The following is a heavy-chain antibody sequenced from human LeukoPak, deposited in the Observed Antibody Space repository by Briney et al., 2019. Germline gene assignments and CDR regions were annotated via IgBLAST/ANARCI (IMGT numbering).Heavy chain of an antibody. D-gene: IGHD6-19*01. J-gene: IGHJ4*02. Sequence: ASVKVSCKASGGSFSSYALSWVRQAPGQGLEWMGRIIPILGIANYAQKFQGRVTITADKSTSTAYMELSSPRSEDTAVYYCARDQDHIAVAGIDYWGQGTLVTVSS. CDR3: ARDQDHIAVAGIDY. V-gene: IGHV1-69*04. CDR2: IIPILGIA. CDR1: GGSFSSYA.